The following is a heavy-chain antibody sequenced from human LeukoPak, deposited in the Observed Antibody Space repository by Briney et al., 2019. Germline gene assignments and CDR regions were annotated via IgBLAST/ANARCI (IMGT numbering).Heavy chain of an antibody. Sequence: GRSLRLSCAASGFTFSSYGMHWVLQAPGRGLGWVAFIRKDVSHKYYAGSVKGRFNISRDNSKNTLYLQMNSLRAEDMAVYYCAKGGPGPLYSSGYCYLGRRAFDIGGQRTMVTVSS. V-gene: IGHV3-30*02. CDR3: AKGGPGPLYSSGYCYLGRRAFDI. CDR1: GFTFSSYG. CDR2: IRKDVSHK. D-gene: IGHD3-22*01. J-gene: IGHJ3*02.